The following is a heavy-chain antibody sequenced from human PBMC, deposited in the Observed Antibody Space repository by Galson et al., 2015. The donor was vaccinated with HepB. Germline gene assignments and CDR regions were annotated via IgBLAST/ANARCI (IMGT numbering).Heavy chain of an antibody. D-gene: IGHD6-13*01. CDR3: TRMGDHSGYSSL. J-gene: IGHJ4*02. CDR2: IGSKANSYAT. CDR1: GFTFSGSA. V-gene: IGHV3-73*01. Sequence: SLRLSCAASGFTFSGSAIHWVRQASGRGLEWIGRIGSKANSYATEYVASVRGSFTISRDDSKNTAFLQLNSLKTDDTAVYYCTRMGDHSGYSSLWGQGTLVTVSS.